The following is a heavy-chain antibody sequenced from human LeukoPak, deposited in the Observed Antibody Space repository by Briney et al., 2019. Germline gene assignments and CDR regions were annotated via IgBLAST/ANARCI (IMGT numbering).Heavy chain of an antibody. V-gene: IGHV1-18*01. CDR3: ARLRSSSIHYYYYMDV. Sequence: ASVKVSCKASGYTFTSYGISWVRQAPGQGLEWMGLISAYNGDTNYAQKLQGRVTMTTDTSTSTAYMELRSLRSDDTAVYYCARLRSSSIHYYYYMDVWGKGTTVTVSS. CDR1: GYTFTSYG. D-gene: IGHD2-2*01. CDR2: ISAYNGDT. J-gene: IGHJ6*03.